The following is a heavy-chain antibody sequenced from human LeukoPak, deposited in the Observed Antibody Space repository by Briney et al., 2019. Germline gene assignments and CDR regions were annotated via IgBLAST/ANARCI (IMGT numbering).Heavy chain of an antibody. CDR1: GFTFSSYA. Sequence: GGSLRLSCAASGFTFSSYAMSWVRQDPGKGLEWVSAISGSGGSTYYADSVKGRFTISRDNSKNTLYLQMNSLRAEDTAVYYCAKDSSSWYVFDYWGQGTLVTVSS. D-gene: IGHD6-13*01. V-gene: IGHV3-23*01. CDR2: ISGSGGST. CDR3: AKDSSSWYVFDY. J-gene: IGHJ4*02.